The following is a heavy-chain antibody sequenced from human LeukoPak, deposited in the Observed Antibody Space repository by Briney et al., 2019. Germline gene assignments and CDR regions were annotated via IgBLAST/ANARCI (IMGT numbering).Heavy chain of an antibody. CDR3: AMAYSSSWYYFDY. CDR2: IYYSGST. Sequence: SETLSLTCTVSGGSIRGYFWTWIRQPPGKGLEWIGYIYYSGSTNYNPSLKSRVTIAVDTSKNQFSLRLSSVIAADTAVYYCAMAYSSSWYYFDYWGQGTLVTVSS. D-gene: IGHD6-13*01. V-gene: IGHV4-59*01. J-gene: IGHJ4*02. CDR1: GGSIRGYF.